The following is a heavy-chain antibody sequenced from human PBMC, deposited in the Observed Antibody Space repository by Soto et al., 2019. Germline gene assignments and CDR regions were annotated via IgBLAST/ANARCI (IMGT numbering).Heavy chain of an antibody. Sequence: QVQLVQSGAEVKKPGSSVKVSCTASGGTFSSYAISWVRQAPGQGLEWMGGIIPIFGTANYAQKFQGRVTITADESTSTAYMELSSLRSEDTAVYYCARAHLAVRTRGDAFDIWGQGTMVTVSS. CDR2: IIPIFGTA. V-gene: IGHV1-69*01. CDR1: GGTFSSYA. J-gene: IGHJ3*02. CDR3: ARAHLAVRTRGDAFDI. D-gene: IGHD3-10*01.